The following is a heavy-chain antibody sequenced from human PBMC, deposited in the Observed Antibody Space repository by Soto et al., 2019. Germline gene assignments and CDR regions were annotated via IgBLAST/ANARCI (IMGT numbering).Heavy chain of an antibody. V-gene: IGHV3-21*01. Sequence: GGSLRLSCAASGFTFSSYSMNWVRQAPGKGLEWVSSISSSSSYIYYADSVKGRFTISRDNAKNSLYLQMNSLRAEDTAVYYCAGDREGAAADMYGWFDPWGQGTLVTVSS. D-gene: IGHD6-13*01. CDR3: AGDREGAAADMYGWFDP. CDR2: ISSSSSYI. CDR1: GFTFSSYS. J-gene: IGHJ5*02.